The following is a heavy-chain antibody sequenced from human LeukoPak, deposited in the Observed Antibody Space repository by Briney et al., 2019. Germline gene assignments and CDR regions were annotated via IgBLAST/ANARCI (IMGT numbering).Heavy chain of an antibody. Sequence: PSETLSLTCTVSGGSISSGGYYWSWIRQQPGKGLEWIGYIYYSGSIYYNPSLKSRLTISVDTSKNQFSLKLSSVTAADTAVYYCARTRPNYGDGPLDYWGQGTLVTVSS. CDR1: GGSISSGGYY. V-gene: IGHV4-31*03. D-gene: IGHD4-17*01. CDR2: IYYSGSI. CDR3: ARTRPNYGDGPLDY. J-gene: IGHJ4*02.